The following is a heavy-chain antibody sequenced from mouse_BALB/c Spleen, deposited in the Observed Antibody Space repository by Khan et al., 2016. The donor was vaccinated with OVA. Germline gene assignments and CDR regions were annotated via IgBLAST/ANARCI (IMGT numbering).Heavy chain of an antibody. Sequence: EVQLQESGPELMKPGASVKISCKASGYSFTTYYIHWVMQSHGTSLEWIGYIDPFSGSTTYNQKFKGTATLTVDKSSSTTYIHLSNLTSEDSAVYYCTRHCCVAWFTYWGQGTLVTVSA. CDR3: TRHCCVAWFTY. CDR1: GYSFTTYY. V-gene: IGHV1S135*01. CDR2: IDPFSGST. J-gene: IGHJ3*01.